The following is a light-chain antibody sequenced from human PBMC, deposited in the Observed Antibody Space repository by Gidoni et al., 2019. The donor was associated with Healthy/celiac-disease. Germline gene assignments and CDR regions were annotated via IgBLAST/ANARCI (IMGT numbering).Light chain of an antibody. CDR3: QAWDSNVV. J-gene: IGLJ2*01. CDR2: QDS. V-gene: IGLV3-1*01. CDR1: KLGDKY. Sequence: SYELTQPPSVSVYLGQTASITCSGDKLGDKYACWYQQKPGQSPVLVIYQDSKRPSGLPERFSGSNSGNTATLTISGTQAMDEADYYCQAWDSNVVFGGGTKLTVL.